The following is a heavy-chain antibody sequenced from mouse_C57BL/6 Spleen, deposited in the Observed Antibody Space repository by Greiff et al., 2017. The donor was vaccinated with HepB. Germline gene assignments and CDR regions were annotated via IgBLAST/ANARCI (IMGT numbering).Heavy chain of an antibody. D-gene: IGHD1-1*01. V-gene: IGHV5-17*01. CDR3: ARRSYGSSFDY. J-gene: IGHJ2*01. CDR1: GFTFSDYG. CDR2: ISSGSSTI. Sequence: DVKLVESGGGLVKPGGSLKLSCAASGFTFSDYGMHWVRQAPEKGLEWVAYISSGSSTIYYADTVKGRFTISRDNAKNTLFLQMNSRRSEDTAMYYCARRSYGSSFDYWGQGTTLTVSS.